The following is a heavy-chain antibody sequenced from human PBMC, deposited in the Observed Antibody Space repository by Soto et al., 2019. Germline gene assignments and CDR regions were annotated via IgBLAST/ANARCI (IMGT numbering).Heavy chain of an antibody. J-gene: IGHJ4*02. D-gene: IGHD6-13*01. CDR2: ISGSGGST. CDR1: GFTFSSYA. Sequence: EVQLLESGGGLVQPGGSLRLSCAASGFTFSSYAMSWVRQAPGKGLEWVSAISGSGGSTYYADSVKGRFTISRDNSKNTLYLQMNSLRAEDTAVYYFAKDGYSSSWYGDYWGQGTLVTVSS. V-gene: IGHV3-23*01. CDR3: AKDGYSSSWYGDY.